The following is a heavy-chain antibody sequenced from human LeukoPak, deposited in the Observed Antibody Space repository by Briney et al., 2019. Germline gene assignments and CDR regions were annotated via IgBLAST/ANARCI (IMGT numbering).Heavy chain of an antibody. CDR1: GYTFTGYY. J-gene: IGHJ5*02. D-gene: IGHD3-10*01. V-gene: IGHV1-2*02. CDR2: INPNSGGT. CDR3: ARDLGYYYGSGSYYMHNWFDP. Sequence: ASVKVSCKASGYTFTGYYMHWVRPATGQGLEWMGWINPNSGGTNYAQKYQGRVTMARYTTISTAYMELSRLRSDDTAVYYCARDLGYYYGSGSYYMHNWFDPWGQGTLVTVSS.